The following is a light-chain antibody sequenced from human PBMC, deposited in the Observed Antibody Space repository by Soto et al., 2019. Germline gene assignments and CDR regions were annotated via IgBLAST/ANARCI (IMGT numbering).Light chain of an antibody. CDR3: SSYTTSNTRQIV. J-gene: IGLJ1*01. V-gene: IGLV2-14*03. Sequence: QSVLTQPASVSGSPGHSITISCTGTSSDVGGYNYVSWYQHHPGKAPKLIIYDVTNRPSEVSNPFSGSKSGNTASLTISGLQPEDEADYYCSSYTTSNTRQIVFGTGTKVTVL. CDR2: DVT. CDR1: SSDVGGYNY.